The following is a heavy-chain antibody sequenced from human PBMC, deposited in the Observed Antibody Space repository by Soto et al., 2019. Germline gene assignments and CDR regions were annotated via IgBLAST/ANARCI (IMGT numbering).Heavy chain of an antibody. J-gene: IGHJ6*02. CDR2: ISYDGSNK. V-gene: IGHV3-30-3*01. D-gene: IGHD1-26*01. Sequence: QVQLVESGGGVVQPGRSLRLSCAASGFTFSSYAMHWVRQAPGKGLEWVAVISYDGSNKYYADSVKGRFTISRDNSXNXLXXRMNSLRAEDTAVYYCARDYGGSYSDYYYYYGMDVWGQGTTVTVSS. CDR3: ARDYGGSYSDYYYYYGMDV. CDR1: GFTFSSYA.